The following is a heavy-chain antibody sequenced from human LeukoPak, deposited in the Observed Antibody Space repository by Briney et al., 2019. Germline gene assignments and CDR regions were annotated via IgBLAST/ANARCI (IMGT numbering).Heavy chain of an antibody. CDR3: AMGVIVVVPAAIKDDY. Sequence: SETLSLTCAVYGGSFSGYYWSWIRQPPGKGLEWIGSIYHSGSTYYNPSLKSRVTISVDTSKNQFSLKLSSVTAADTAVYYCAMGVIVVVPAAIKDDYWGQGTLVTVSS. D-gene: IGHD2-2*02. J-gene: IGHJ4*02. CDR2: IYHSGST. CDR1: GGSFSGYY. V-gene: IGHV4-34*01.